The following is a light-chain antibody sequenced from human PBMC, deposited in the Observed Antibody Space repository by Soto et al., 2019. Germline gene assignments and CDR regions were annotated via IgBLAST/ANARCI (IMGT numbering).Light chain of an antibody. CDR2: EAA. Sequence: DIQMTQSPSTLSASVGDSVTITCRASQYIHNYLAWYKQKPGEAPKLLIYEAANLESGVPSRFSGSGTGTEFTLAISSLQPDDCATYYCQQSNNYPWTFGQGTRVDI. CDR3: QQSNNYPWT. V-gene: IGKV1-5*03. CDR1: QYIHNY. J-gene: IGKJ1*01.